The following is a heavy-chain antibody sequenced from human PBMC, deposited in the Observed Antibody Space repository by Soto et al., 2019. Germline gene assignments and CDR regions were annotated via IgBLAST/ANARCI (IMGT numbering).Heavy chain of an antibody. V-gene: IGHV4-34*01. CDR2: INHSGST. D-gene: IGHD2-15*01. Sequence: SETVSLTCAVYGGSLSGYYWSWIGQPPGKGLEWIGEINHSGSTNYNPSLKSQVTISVDTSKNQFSLKLSSVTAADTAVYYCARGEVVVVAAIPYYFDYWGQGTLVSLSS. J-gene: IGHJ4*02. CDR3: ARGEVVVVAAIPYYFDY. CDR1: GGSLSGYY.